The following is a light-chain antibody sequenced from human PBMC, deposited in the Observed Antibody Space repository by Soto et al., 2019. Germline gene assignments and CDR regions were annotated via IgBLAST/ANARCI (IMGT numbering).Light chain of an antibody. CDR2: STS. Sequence: QAVVTQEPSLTVSPGGTVTLTCASSTGAVTSGYYPNWFQQKPVQAPRSLIYSTSNKHSWTPARFSGYLLGGKAALKLTGVPPEAEAAYYCLLSSGGAQLIFGGGTKLTVL. CDR3: LLSSGGAQLI. J-gene: IGLJ2*01. V-gene: IGLV7-43*01. CDR1: TGAVTSGYY.